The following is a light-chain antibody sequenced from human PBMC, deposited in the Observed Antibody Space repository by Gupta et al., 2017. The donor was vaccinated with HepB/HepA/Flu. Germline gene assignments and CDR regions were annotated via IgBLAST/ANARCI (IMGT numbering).Light chain of an antibody. CDR2: GKN. CDR1: SLRSYY. CDR3: NSRDSSGNHVV. Sequence: SSELTQDPAVSVALGQTVRITCQGDSLRSYYASWYQHKPGQAPVLVIFGKNTRPSGLPDRFSCSSSGNTASLTITGAQAEDEADYYCNSRDSSGNHVVFVGGTKLTVL. V-gene: IGLV3-19*01. J-gene: IGLJ2*01.